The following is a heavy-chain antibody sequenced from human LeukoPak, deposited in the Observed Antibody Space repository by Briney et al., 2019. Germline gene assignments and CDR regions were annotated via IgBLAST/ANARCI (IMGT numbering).Heavy chain of an antibody. V-gene: IGHV4-59*01. CDR1: GGSISSYY. J-gene: IGHJ3*02. CDR2: IYYSGST. Sequence: SETLSLTYTVSGGSISSYYWSWIRQPPGQGLEWIGYIYYSGSTNYNPSLKSRVPISVDTSKNQFSLKLSSVTAADTAVYYCARGISGSHGVDAFDIWGQGTMVTVSS. D-gene: IGHD1-26*01. CDR3: ARGISGSHGVDAFDI.